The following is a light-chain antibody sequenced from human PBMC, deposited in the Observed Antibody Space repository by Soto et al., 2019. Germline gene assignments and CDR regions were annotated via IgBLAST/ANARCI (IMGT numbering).Light chain of an antibody. Sequence: QSVLTQPPSVSGAPGQRVTISCTGSSSNIGAGYDVHWYQRLPGTAPKVLIYSNNNRPSGVPDRFSGSKSGTSASLAITGLQAEDEADYYCQSYDSSLSGSDVFGTGTKLTVL. CDR2: SNN. J-gene: IGLJ1*01. CDR3: QSYDSSLSGSDV. CDR1: SSNIGAGYD. V-gene: IGLV1-40*01.